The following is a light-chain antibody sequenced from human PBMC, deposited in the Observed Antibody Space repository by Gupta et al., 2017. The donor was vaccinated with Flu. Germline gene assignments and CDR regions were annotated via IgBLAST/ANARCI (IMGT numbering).Light chain of an antibody. J-gene: IGLJ3*02. V-gene: IGLV2-8*01. CDR2: EVS. CDR3: SSYAGSNNLV. Sequence: QSALTQPPSASGSPGQSVTISCTGTSSDVGGYNYVSWYQQHPGKAPKLMIDEVSKRPSGVPDRFSGSKSGNTASLTASGLQAEDEADYYCSSYAGSNNLVFGGGTKLTVL. CDR1: SSDVGGYNY.